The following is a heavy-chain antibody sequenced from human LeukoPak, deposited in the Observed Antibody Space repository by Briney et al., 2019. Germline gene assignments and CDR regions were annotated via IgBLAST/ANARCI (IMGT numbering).Heavy chain of an antibody. CDR3: TREPIYDYGDYERAFET. Sequence: SETLSLTCAVSSGSISGYYWSWSRQPPGRGGEGIGNLFHTRGAWYKSSLKSRVTTSVDTSKNEFSLKLSSVTAADTAVYYCTREPIYDYGDYERAFETWGQGTMVTVSS. D-gene: IGHD4-17*01. CDR1: SGSISGYY. J-gene: IGHJ3*02. V-gene: IGHV4-59*01. CDR2: LFHTRGA.